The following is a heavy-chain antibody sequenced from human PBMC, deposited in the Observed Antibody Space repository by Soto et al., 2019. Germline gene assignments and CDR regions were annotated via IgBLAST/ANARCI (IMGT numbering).Heavy chain of an antibody. J-gene: IGHJ5*02. V-gene: IGHV3-23*01. CDR1: GFTFSSYA. Sequence: EVQLLESGGGLVQPGGSLRLSCAASGFTFSSYAMSWVRQAPGKGLEWVSAISGSGGSTYYADSVKGRFTISRDNSKNTLYLQMNSLRAEDTAVYYCAKTPWGYCSGGSCLRGLWFDPWGQGTLVTVSS. CDR3: AKTPWGYCSGGSCLRGLWFDP. CDR2: ISGSGGST. D-gene: IGHD2-15*01.